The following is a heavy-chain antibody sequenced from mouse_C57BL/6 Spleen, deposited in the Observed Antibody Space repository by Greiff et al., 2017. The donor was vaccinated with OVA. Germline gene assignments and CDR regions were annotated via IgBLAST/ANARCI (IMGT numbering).Heavy chain of an antibody. V-gene: IGHV5-9*01. CDR1: GFTFSSYT. CDR2: ISGGGGNT. J-gene: IGHJ2*01. CDR3: ARQGYDGLFDY. D-gene: IGHD2-3*01. Sequence: DVKLVESGGGLVKPGVSLKLSCAASGFTFSSYTMSWVRQTPEKRLEWVATISGGGGNTYYPDSVKGRFTISRDNAKNTLYLQMSSLRSEDTALYYCARQGYDGLFDYWGQGTTLTVSS.